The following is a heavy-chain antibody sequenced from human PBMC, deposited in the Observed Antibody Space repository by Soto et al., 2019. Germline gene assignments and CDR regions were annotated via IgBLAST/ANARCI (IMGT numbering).Heavy chain of an antibody. V-gene: IGHV4-39*01. J-gene: IGHJ4*02. CDR2: IYYSGST. D-gene: IGHD3-9*01. Sequence: QLQLQESGPGLVKPSETLSLTCTVSGGSISSSSYYWGWIRQPPGKGLEWIGSIYYSGSTYYNPSLKSRVTISVDTSKNQFSLKLSSVTAADTAVYYCARQAKGFDWLLRGENYFDYRGQGTLVTVSS. CDR1: GGSISSSSYY. CDR3: ARQAKGFDWLLRGENYFDY.